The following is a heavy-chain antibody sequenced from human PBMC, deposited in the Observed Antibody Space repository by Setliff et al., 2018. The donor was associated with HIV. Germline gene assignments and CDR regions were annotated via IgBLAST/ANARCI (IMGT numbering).Heavy chain of an antibody. CDR2: IVPIFGTP. D-gene: IGHD2-15*01. J-gene: IGHJ6*04. CDR1: GDNFNSHS. Sequence: SVKVSCKASGDNFNSHSISWVRQAPGQGLEWMGGIVPIFGTPNYAQKFKGRLTVTADESTSTVYMELSSLRSEDTAVYFCARDSRDIVVVIAPEPEPYYYYGMDVWGEGTTVTVSS. CDR3: ARDSRDIVVVIAPEPEPYYYYGMDV. V-gene: IGHV1-69*13.